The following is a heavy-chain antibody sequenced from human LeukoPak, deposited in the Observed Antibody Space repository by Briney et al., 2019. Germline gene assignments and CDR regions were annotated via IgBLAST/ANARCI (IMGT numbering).Heavy chain of an antibody. D-gene: IGHD6-13*01. V-gene: IGHV5-51*01. CDR1: GYSFTSYW. Sequence: GASLQISCKASGYSFTSYWIGWVRQMPGKGLEWMGIIYPGDSNTRYSPSFQGQVTISADKSINTAYLQWSSLKASDTAIYYCARHWQQLVDYWGQGTLVTVSS. CDR2: IYPGDSNT. J-gene: IGHJ4*02. CDR3: ARHWQQLVDY.